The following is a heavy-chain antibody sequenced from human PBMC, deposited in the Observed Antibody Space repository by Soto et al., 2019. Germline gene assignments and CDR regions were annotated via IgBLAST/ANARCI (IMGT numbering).Heavy chain of an antibody. CDR3: AKTGDIVVEGGAFDI. Sequence: SETLSLTCAVYGGSFSGYYWSWIRQPPGKGLEWIGEINHSESTNYNPSLKSRVTISVDTSKNQFSLKLSSVTAADTAVYYCAKTGDIVVEGGAFDIWGQGTMVTVSS. CDR1: GGSFSGYY. CDR2: INHSEST. V-gene: IGHV4-34*01. J-gene: IGHJ3*02. D-gene: IGHD2-2*01.